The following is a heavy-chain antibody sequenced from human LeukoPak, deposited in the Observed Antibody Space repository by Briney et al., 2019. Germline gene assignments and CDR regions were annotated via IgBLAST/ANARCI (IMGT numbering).Heavy chain of an antibody. D-gene: IGHD5-12*01. CDR3: ARQAISGYDPPPFDS. Sequence: PSETLSLTCTVSGGSISSSTYYWGWIRQPPGEGLEWIGNLYYSGSTYYNPSLKSRVTISVDTSKNQFSLKLSSVTAADTAVYYCARQAISGYDPPPFDSWGQGTLVTVSS. J-gene: IGHJ4*02. CDR1: GGSISSSTYY. V-gene: IGHV4-39*01. CDR2: LYYSGST.